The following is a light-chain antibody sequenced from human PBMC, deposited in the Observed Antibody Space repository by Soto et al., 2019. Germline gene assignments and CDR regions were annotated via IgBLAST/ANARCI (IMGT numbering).Light chain of an antibody. Sequence: EIVLTQSPGTLSLSPGERATLSCRASQSVNSGYLAWYQQKPGQAPRLLIYGASARATGIPDRFSGTGSGTDFTLTISRLEPEDFAVYYCQQYGNSPWTFGQGTKVDIK. J-gene: IGKJ1*01. V-gene: IGKV3-20*01. CDR3: QQYGNSPWT. CDR1: QSVNSGY. CDR2: GAS.